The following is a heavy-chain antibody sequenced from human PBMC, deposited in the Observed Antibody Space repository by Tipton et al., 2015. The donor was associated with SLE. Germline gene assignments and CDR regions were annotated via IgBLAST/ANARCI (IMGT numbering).Heavy chain of an antibody. CDR3: ARGSYDYDSRGSYAS. J-gene: IGHJ5*02. CDR2: LSYSGST. CDR1: GASISSYY. D-gene: IGHD3-22*01. Sequence: LRLSCTVSGASISSYYWSWIRQPPGKGLEWIGYLSYSGSTKYNPSLKSRVTISVDTSENQLSLKLTSVTAADTAVYYCARGSYDYDSRGSYASWGQLTLVIVSS. V-gene: IGHV4-59*01.